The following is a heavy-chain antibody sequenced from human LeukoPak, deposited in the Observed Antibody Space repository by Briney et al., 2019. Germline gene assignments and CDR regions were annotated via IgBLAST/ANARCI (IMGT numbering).Heavy chain of an antibody. Sequence: ASVKVSCKASGYTFTSYGISWVRQAPGQGLEWMGWISAYNGNTNYAQKLQGRVTMTTDTSTSTAYMELRSLRSDDTAVYYCGRVFWSGGSIRRDYWGQGTLVTVSS. V-gene: IGHV1-18*01. D-gene: IGHD2-15*01. J-gene: IGHJ4*02. CDR1: GYTFTSYG. CDR2: ISAYNGNT. CDR3: GRVFWSGGSIRRDY.